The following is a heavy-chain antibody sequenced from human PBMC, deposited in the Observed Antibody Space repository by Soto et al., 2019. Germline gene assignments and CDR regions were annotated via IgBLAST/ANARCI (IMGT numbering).Heavy chain of an antibody. D-gene: IGHD4-17*01. Sequence: GGSLRLSGAASGLAFGCYSMNWVRQSPGKGLEWGSSISSSSSYIYYADSVKGRFTISRDNAKNSLYLQMNSLRAEDTAVYYCAREGNGDRNFDYWGQGTLVTVSS. CDR2: ISSSSSYI. CDR3: AREGNGDRNFDY. J-gene: IGHJ4*02. V-gene: IGHV3-21*01. CDR1: GLAFGCYS.